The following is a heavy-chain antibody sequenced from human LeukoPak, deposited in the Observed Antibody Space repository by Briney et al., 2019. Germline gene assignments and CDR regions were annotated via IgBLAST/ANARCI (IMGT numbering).Heavy chain of an antibody. CDR2: ISSSGSTI. J-gene: IGHJ6*03. V-gene: IGHV3-11*04. CDR1: GFTFSDYY. CDR3: ARDEDYGRSTSDYSYYYYMDV. D-gene: IGHD2-2*01. Sequence: GGSLRLSCAASGFTFSDYYMSWVRQAPGKGREWVSYISSSGSTIYYADSVKGRFTISRDTAKNSLYLQMNSLRAEDTAVYYCARDEDYGRSTSDYSYYYYMDVWGKGTPVTVSS.